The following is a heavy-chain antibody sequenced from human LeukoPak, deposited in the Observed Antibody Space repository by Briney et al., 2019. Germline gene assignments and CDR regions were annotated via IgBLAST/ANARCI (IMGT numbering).Heavy chain of an antibody. CDR3: ARSIVVPAGQTAFDI. V-gene: IGHV1-18*04. CDR2: ISAYNGNT. CDR1: GYTFSSYY. D-gene: IGHD2-2*01. J-gene: IGHJ3*02. Sequence: ASVKVSCKAAGYTFSSYYMHWVRQAPGQGLEWMGWISAYNGNTNYAQKLQGRVTMTTDTSTSTAYMELRSLRSDDTAVYYCARSIVVPAGQTAFDIWGQGTMVTVSS.